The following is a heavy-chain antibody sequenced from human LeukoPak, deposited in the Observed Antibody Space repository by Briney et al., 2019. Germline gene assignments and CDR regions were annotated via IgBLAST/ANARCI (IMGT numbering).Heavy chain of an antibody. CDR1: GFTFSTDG. V-gene: IGHV3-30*02. Sequence: GGSLRLSCAASGFTFSTDGMHWVRQAPAKGPEGVAFIRYDGSIEYYADSVKGRFTISRDNSKNTLYLQMNSLRVEDTAVYYCAKVTGGVATGPFDYWGQGTLVTVSS. CDR3: AKVTGGVATGPFDY. J-gene: IGHJ4*02. D-gene: IGHD3-3*01. CDR2: IRYDGSIE.